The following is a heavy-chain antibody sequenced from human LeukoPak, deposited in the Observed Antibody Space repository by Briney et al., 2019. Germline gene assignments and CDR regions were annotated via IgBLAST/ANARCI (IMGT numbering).Heavy chain of an antibody. Sequence: PGGSLRLSCAASGFIFSSYPMSWLRQAPGEGLEWVSAISGTAENTYYADSVKGRFSISRDNSRNTVHLQMNSLRPEDTAVYYCANHRGGFWGQGTLVTVSS. J-gene: IGHJ4*02. CDR3: ANHRGGF. CDR1: GFIFSSYP. CDR2: ISGTAENT. D-gene: IGHD1-14*01. V-gene: IGHV3-23*01.